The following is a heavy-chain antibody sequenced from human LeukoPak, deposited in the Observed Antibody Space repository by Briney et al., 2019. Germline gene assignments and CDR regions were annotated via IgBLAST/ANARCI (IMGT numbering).Heavy chain of an antibody. V-gene: IGHV4-30-2*01. CDR3: ARDVSAAGLAGY. CDR1: GGSISSGGYS. J-gene: IGHJ4*02. Sequence: SQTLSLSCAVSGGSISSGGYSWIWIRQPPGKGLEWIAYIYYSGSTYYNPSLKSRVTILVDRSKNQFSLKLTSVTAADTAVYYCARDVSAAGLAGYWGPGTLVTVSS. D-gene: IGHD6-13*01. CDR2: IYYSGST.